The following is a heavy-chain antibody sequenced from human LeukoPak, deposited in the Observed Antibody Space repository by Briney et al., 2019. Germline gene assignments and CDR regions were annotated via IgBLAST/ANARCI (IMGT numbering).Heavy chain of an antibody. D-gene: IGHD1-26*01. J-gene: IGHJ4*02. CDR3: ARGHRYSGSFPL. CDR2: IYYSGST. Sequence: NPSQTLSLTCTVSGGSISSGGYYWSWIRQHPGKGLEWIGYIYYSGSTYYNPSLKSRVTISVDTSKNQFSLKLSSVTAADTAVYYCARGHRYSGSFPLWGQGTLVTVSS. CDR1: GGSISSGGYY. V-gene: IGHV4-31*03.